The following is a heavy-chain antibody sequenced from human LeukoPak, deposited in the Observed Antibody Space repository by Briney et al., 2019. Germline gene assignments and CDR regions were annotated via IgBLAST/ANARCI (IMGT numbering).Heavy chain of an antibody. CDR2: INPNSGGT. Sequence: ASVKVSCKASGYTFTGYYMHWVRQAPGQGLEWMGWINPNSGGTNYAQKFQGRVTMTRDTSISTAYMELSRLRSDDTAVYYCARSDYVGNLFDYWGQGTLVTVSS. J-gene: IGHJ4*02. CDR1: GYTFTGYY. CDR3: ARSDYVGNLFDY. V-gene: IGHV1-2*02. D-gene: IGHD4-23*01.